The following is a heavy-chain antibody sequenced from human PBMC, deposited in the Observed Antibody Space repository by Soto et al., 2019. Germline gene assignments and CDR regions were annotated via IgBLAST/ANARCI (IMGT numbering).Heavy chain of an antibody. Sequence: QVQLVESGGGVVQPGRSLRLSCAASGFPFGNYDMHWVRQAQGKGLEWVALIWTDGSNKYYGDSVKGRFVISRDNSKNTLYLQMDSLRGEDTAVYYCVRVPRDLGTGYYFDNWGQGTLVTVSS. J-gene: IGHJ4*02. D-gene: IGHD1-1*01. CDR2: IWTDGSNK. V-gene: IGHV3-33*01. CDR3: VRVPRDLGTGYYFDN. CDR1: GFPFGNYD.